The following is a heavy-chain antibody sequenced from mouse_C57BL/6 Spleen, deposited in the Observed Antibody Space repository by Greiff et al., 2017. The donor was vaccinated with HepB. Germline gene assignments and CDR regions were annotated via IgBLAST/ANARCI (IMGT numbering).Heavy chain of an antibody. CDR3: AREDWDDAY. D-gene: IGHD4-1*01. Sequence: QVQLQQSGPELVKPGASVKISCKASGYAFSSSWMNWVKQRPGKGLEWIGRIYPGDGDTNYNGQFKGKATLTADKSSSPAYMQLSSLSSEDSAVYFCAREDWDDAYWGQGTLVTVSA. V-gene: IGHV1-82*01. J-gene: IGHJ3*01. CDR1: GYAFSSSW. CDR2: IYPGDGDT.